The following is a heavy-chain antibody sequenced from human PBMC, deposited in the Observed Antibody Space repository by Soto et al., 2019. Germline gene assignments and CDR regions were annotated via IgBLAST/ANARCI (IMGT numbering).Heavy chain of an antibody. Sequence: SETLSLTCTVSGGSISSGDYYWSWIRQPPGKGLEWIGYIYYSGSTYYNPSLKSRVTLSLDTPSNQFSLRLSSLTAADTAVYYCARDGLYDSSGYYSLFDYWGQGTLVTVSS. V-gene: IGHV4-30-4*01. CDR3: ARDGLYDSSGYYSLFDY. D-gene: IGHD3-22*01. CDR2: IYYSGST. CDR1: GGSISSGDYY. J-gene: IGHJ4*02.